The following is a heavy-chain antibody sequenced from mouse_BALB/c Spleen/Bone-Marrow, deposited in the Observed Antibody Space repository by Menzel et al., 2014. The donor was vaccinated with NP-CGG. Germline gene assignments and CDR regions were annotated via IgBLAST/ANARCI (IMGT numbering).Heavy chain of an antibody. V-gene: IGHV1S127*01. Sequence: QVHVKQSGAELVKPGASVKMSCKASGYTFTSYWMHWGKQRPGQGLEWIGVIDPSDSYTSYNQKFKGKATLTVDTSSSTAYMQLSSLTSEDSAVYYCTRWGTTVVAYYAMDYWGQGTSVTVSS. CDR1: GYTFTSYW. D-gene: IGHD1-1*01. CDR2: IDPSDSYT. CDR3: TRWGTTVVAYYAMDY. J-gene: IGHJ4*01.